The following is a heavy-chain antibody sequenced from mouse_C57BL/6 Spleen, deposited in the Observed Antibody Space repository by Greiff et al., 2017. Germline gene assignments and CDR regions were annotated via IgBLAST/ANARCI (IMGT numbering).Heavy chain of an antibody. D-gene: IGHD2-14*01. J-gene: IGHJ1*03. CDR1: GFTFSSYA. CDR3: ARDSYRRGYFDV. V-gene: IGHV5-4*01. CDR2: ISDGGSYT. Sequence: EVMLVESGGGLVKPGGSLKLSCAASGFTFSSYAMSWVRPTPEKRLEWVATISDGGSYTYYPDNVKGRFTISRDNAKNNLYLQMSHLKSEDTAMYYCARDSYRRGYFDVWGTGTTVTVSS.